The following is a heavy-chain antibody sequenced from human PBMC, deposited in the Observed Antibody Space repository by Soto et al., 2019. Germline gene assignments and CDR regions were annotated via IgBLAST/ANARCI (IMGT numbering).Heavy chain of an antibody. D-gene: IGHD2-2*01. CDR2: ISGSGGST. V-gene: IGHV3-23*01. Sequence: EVQLLESGGGLVQPGGSLRLSCAASGFTFSSYAMSWVRQAPGKGLEWVSAISGSGGSTYYADSVKGRFTISRDNSKNTXYLQMNSLRAEDTAVYYCAKGRDIVVVPAATPFDYWGQGTLVTVSS. CDR3: AKGRDIVVVPAATPFDY. J-gene: IGHJ4*02. CDR1: GFTFSSYA.